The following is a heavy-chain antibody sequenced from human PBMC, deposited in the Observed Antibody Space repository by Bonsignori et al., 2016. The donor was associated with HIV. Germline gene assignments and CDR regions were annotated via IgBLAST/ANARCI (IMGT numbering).Heavy chain of an antibody. V-gene: IGHV3-21*01. CDR3: ARPDCPSTHCYTIAY. J-gene: IGHJ4*02. D-gene: IGHD2-2*02. Sequence: WIRQPPGKGLEWVASIGGDTTYIDYADSVKGRFTISRDNAKDSLFLQINNLRAEDTGVYFCARPDCPSTHCYTIAYWGQGTLVTVSS. CDR2: IGGDTTYI.